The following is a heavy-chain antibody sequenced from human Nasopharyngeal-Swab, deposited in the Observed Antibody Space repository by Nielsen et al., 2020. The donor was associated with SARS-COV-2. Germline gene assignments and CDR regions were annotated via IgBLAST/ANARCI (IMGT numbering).Heavy chain of an antibody. Sequence: GESLKISCAASGFTFSDYYMSWIRQAPGKGLEWVSYISSSGSTIYYADSMKGRFTISRDNAKNSLYLQMNSLRAEDTAVYYCAREDTDYYDSSGYFDYWGQGTLVTVSS. CDR3: AREDTDYYDSSGYFDY. CDR2: ISSSGSTI. V-gene: IGHV3-11*01. J-gene: IGHJ4*02. CDR1: GFTFSDYY. D-gene: IGHD3-22*01.